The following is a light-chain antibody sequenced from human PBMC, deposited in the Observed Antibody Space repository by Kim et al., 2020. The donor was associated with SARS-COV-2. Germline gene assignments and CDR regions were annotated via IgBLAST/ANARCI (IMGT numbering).Light chain of an antibody. Sequence: EIVLTQSPGPLSLSPGERATLSCRASQSVSSSYLAWYQQKPGQAPRLLIYGASNRATGIPDRFSGSGSGTDFTLTISRLEPEDFAVYYCQQYGSSMSTFGQGTKVDIK. J-gene: IGKJ1*01. CDR2: GAS. V-gene: IGKV3-20*01. CDR3: QQYGSSMST. CDR1: QSVSSSY.